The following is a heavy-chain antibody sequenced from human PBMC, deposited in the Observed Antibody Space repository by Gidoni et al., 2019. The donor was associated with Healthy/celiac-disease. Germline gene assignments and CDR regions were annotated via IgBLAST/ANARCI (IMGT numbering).Heavy chain of an antibody. D-gene: IGHD3-22*01. CDR2: IIPIFGTA. CDR3: AREISEYYDSISHHGGFDP. J-gene: IGHJ5*02. V-gene: IGHV1-69*01. Sequence: QVQLVQSGAEVKKPGSSVKVSCKASGGTFSSYAISWVRQAPGQGLEWMGGIIPIFGTANYAQKFQGRVTITADESTSTAYMELSSLRSEDTAVYYCAREISEYYDSISHHGGFDPWGQGTLVTVSS. CDR1: GGTFSSYA.